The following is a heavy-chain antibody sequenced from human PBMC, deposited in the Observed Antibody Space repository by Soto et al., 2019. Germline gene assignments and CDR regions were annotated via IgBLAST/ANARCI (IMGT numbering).Heavy chain of an antibody. Sequence: GASVKVSCKASGYTFTSYGIGWVRQAPGQGLEWMGWISAYNGNTNYAQKLQGRVTMTTDTSTSTAYMELRSLRSDDTAVYYCARDIVATDYYYYGMDVWGQGTTVTVSS. J-gene: IGHJ6*02. D-gene: IGHD5-12*01. CDR1: GYTFTSYG. CDR2: ISAYNGNT. V-gene: IGHV1-18*04. CDR3: ARDIVATDYYYYGMDV.